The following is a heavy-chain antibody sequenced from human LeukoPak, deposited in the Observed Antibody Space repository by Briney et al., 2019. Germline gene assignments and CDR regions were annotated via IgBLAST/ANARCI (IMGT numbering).Heavy chain of an antibody. CDR2: IYTSGST. Sequence: SETLSLTCTVSGGFISSGSYYWSWIRQPAGKGLEWIGRIYTSGSTNYNPSLKSRVTISVDTSKNQFSLKLSSVTAADTAVYYCARDSHGGNADYYYYYYMDVWGKGTTVTVSS. CDR3: ARDSHGGNADYYYYYYMDV. V-gene: IGHV4-61*02. D-gene: IGHD4-23*01. J-gene: IGHJ6*03. CDR1: GGFISSGSYY.